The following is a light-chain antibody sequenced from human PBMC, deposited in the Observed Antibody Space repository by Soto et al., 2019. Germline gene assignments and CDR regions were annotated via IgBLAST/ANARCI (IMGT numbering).Light chain of an antibody. Sequence: SYELTQTPSLSVAPEKTASITSGGANIGSQSVHWYQHKPGQAPILVMRYDSDRPSGVPEGFSGSNSGNTATLTISRVEAGDEADYYCQVWDSSSDRPVFGGGAKLTVL. CDR1: NIGSQS. V-gene: IGLV3-21*04. CDR2: YDS. CDR3: QVWDSSSDRPV. J-gene: IGLJ3*02.